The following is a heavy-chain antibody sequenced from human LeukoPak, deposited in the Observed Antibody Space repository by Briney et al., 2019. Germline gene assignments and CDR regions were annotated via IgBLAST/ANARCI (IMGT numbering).Heavy chain of an antibody. CDR3: AREVALGWFDP. D-gene: IGHD2-15*01. Sequence: SETLSPTCTVSGGSISSYYWSWIRQPPGKGLEWIGYIYYSGSTNYNPSLKSRVTISVDTSKNQFSLKLSSVTAADTAVYYCAREVALGWFDPWGQGTLATVSS. CDR1: GGSISSYY. V-gene: IGHV4-59*01. J-gene: IGHJ5*02. CDR2: IYYSGST.